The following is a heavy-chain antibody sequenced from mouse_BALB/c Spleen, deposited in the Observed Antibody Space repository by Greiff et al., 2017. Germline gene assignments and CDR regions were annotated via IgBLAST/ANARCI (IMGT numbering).Heavy chain of an antibody. D-gene: IGHD1-3*01. V-gene: IGHV5-6-3*01. Sequence: EVKLVESGGGLVQPGGSLKLSCAASGFTFSSYGMSWVRQTPDKRLELVATINSNGGSTYYPDSVKGRFTISRDNAKNTLYLQMSSLKSEDTAMYYCARLTRMDYWGQGTSVTVSS. CDR1: GFTFSSYG. J-gene: IGHJ4*01. CDR2: INSNGGST. CDR3: ARLTRMDY.